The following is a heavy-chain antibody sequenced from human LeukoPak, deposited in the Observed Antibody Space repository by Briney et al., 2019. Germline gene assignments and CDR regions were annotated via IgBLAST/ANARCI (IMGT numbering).Heavy chain of an antibody. CDR2: IIPLFRTT. D-gene: IGHD5-24*01. V-gene: IGHV1-69*01. J-gene: IGHJ5*02. Sequence: AVKVSCKASGGTFGNSAFTWVRQAPGQGLEWMGGIIPLFRTTNYAQRFHGRVTITAVESTSTVYMELTSLTSEDTAVYYCARVPQYDGFNYDDAWGQGTLVTVSS. CDR3: ARVPQYDGFNYDDA. CDR1: GGTFGNSA.